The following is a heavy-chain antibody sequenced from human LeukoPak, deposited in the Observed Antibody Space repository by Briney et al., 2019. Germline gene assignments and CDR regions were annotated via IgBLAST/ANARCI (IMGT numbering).Heavy chain of an antibody. CDR2: INPNSGGT. J-gene: IGHJ4*02. D-gene: IGHD3-10*01. Sequence: ASVKVSCKASGYTFTSYDINWVRQATGQGLEWMGWINPNSGGTNYAQKFQGRVTMTRDTSISTAYMELSRLRSDDTAVYYCARWGFGEQPHYWGQGTLVTVSS. CDR3: ARWGFGEQPHY. V-gene: IGHV1-2*02. CDR1: GYTFTSYD.